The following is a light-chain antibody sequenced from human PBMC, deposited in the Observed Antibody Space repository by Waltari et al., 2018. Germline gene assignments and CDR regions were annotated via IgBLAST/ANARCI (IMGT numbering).Light chain of an antibody. Sequence: DTQLSQFPSTLAASVGDRVTITCRAREAINKWLAWYQQKPGKAPKVLIYDASTLQSGGPSRFSGSGSGKEFTLTIDSLQPDDFATYYCQQYNRFSPFGQGTNVEVK. V-gene: IGKV1-5*01. CDR2: DAS. J-gene: IGKJ1*01. CDR3: QQYNRFSP. CDR1: EAINKW.